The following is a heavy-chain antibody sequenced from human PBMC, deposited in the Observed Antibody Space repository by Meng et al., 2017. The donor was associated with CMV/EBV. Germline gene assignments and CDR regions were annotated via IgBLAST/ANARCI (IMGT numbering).Heavy chain of an antibody. J-gene: IGHJ4*02. CDR1: GFTFSDYY. V-gene: IGHV3-11*01. CDR3: ARDLGRFLEWFLDY. Sequence: GGSLRLSCAASGFTFSDYYMSWIRQAPGKGLEWVSCISSSGSTIYYADSVKGRFTISRDNAKNSLYLQMNSLRAEDTAVYYCARDLGRFLEWFLDYWGQGTLVTVSS. CDR2: ISSSGSTI. D-gene: IGHD3-3*01.